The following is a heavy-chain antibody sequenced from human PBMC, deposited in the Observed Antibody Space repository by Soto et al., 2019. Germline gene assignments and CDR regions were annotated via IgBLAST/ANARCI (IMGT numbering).Heavy chain of an antibody. CDR2: IYHSGST. CDR1: GGSISSSNW. D-gene: IGHD3-10*01. CDR3: ARDRAIYYGSGTYNYGMDV. J-gene: IGHJ6*02. Sequence: SETLSLTCAVSGGSISSSNWWSWVRQPPGKGLEWIGEIYHSGSTNYNPSLKSRVTISVDKSKNQFSLKLSSVTAADTAVYYCARDRAIYYGSGTYNYGMDVWGQGTTVTVSS. V-gene: IGHV4-4*02.